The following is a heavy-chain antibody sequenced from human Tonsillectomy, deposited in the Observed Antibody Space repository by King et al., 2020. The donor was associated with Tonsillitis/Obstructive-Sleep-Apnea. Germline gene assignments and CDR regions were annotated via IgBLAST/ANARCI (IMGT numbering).Heavy chain of an antibody. V-gene: IGHV3-30*01. CDR1: GFTFSSYA. J-gene: IGHJ5*02. CDR3: ATILGYCSGGSCSP. Sequence: VQLVESGGGVVQPGRSLRLSCAASGFTFSSYAMHWVRQAPGKGLEWVAVISYDGSNKYYADSVKGRFTISRDNSKNTLYLQMNSLRAEDTAVYYCATILGYCSGGSCSPWGQGTLVTVSS. CDR2: ISYDGSNK. D-gene: IGHD2-15*01.